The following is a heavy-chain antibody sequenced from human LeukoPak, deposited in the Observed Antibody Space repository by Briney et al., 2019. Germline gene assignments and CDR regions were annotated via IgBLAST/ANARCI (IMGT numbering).Heavy chain of an antibody. CDR3: ARGLRTHLSVFDY. V-gene: IGHV1-2*02. D-gene: IGHD6-25*01. CDR1: GYTFTGYY. Sequence: ASVTVSCKASGYTFTGYYMHWVRQAPGQGLEWMGWINPNSGGTNYAQKFQGRVTMTRDTSISTAYMELSRLRSDDTAVDYCARGLRTHLSVFDYWGQGTLVTVSS. J-gene: IGHJ4*02. CDR2: INPNSGGT.